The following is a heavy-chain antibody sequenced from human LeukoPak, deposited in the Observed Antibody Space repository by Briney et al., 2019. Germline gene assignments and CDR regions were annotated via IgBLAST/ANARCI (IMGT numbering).Heavy chain of an antibody. D-gene: IGHD3-9*01. J-gene: IGHJ4*02. CDR3: VKDIDSSGYYFDY. CDR2: INWNSDSI. CDR1: GYTFDDYD. Sequence: PGRSLRLSCAVSGYTFDDYDMHWVRQVPGKGLEWVSGINWNSDSIGYADSVKGRFTTSRDNAKNSLYLQMNSLRAEDTAVFYCVKDIDSSGYYFDYWGQGTLVTVSS. V-gene: IGHV3-9*01.